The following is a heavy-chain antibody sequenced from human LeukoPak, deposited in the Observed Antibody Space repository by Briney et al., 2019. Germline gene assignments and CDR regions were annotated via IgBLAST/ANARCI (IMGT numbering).Heavy chain of an antibody. CDR2: IYTSGTT. CDR1: GGSISSYY. V-gene: IGHV4-4*07. CDR3: ARDGGYSGYDNLDY. J-gene: IGHJ4*02. Sequence: SETLSLTCTVSGGSISSYYWSWIRQPAGKGLEWIGRIYTSGTTHYNPSLKSRVTMSVDTSKNQSSLNLSSVTAADTAVYYCARDGGYSGYDNLDYWGQGTLVTVSS. D-gene: IGHD5-12*01.